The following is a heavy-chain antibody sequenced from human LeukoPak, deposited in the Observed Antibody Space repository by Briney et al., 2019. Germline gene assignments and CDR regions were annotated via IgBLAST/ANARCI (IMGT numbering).Heavy chain of an antibody. D-gene: IGHD3-22*01. J-gene: IGHJ4*02. CDR1: GFTYRSYG. CDR3: AKEEVISGNHGVYFDY. V-gene: IGHV3-30*02. CDR2: IRYDGNSN. Sequence: GGSLRLSCAASGFTYRSYGMHWVRQAPGKGLEWVAFIRYDGNSNYYADSVKGRFTISRDNSRSTLYLQMNSLRAEDTAVYYCAKEEVISGNHGVYFDYWGQGTLVTVSS.